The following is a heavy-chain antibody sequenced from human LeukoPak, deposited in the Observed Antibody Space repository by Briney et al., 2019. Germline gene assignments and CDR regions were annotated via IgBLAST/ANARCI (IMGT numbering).Heavy chain of an antibody. CDR1: GFTFSNYA. CDR3: VKGFVHPTYYFDY. CDR2: ITGSGDGA. V-gene: IGHV3-23*01. Sequence: GGSLRLSCAASGFTFSNYAMLWVRQAPGKRLEWVSSITGSGDGAYYADSVRGRFTISRDNSENTLYLQLNSLRAEDTAVYFCVKGFVHPTYYFDYWGQGTLVTVSS. J-gene: IGHJ4*02. D-gene: IGHD3-10*01.